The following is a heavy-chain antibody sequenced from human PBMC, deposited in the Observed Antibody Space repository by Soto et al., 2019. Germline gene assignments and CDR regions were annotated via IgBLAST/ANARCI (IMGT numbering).Heavy chain of an antibody. CDR3: ATFGALIAAAMPGEYYFDY. CDR1: GYTFTSYG. D-gene: IGHD6-13*01. J-gene: IGHJ4*02. Sequence: GASVKVSCKASGYTFTSYGISWVRQAPGQGLEWMGWISAYNGNTNYAQKLQGRVTMTTDTSTSTAYMELRSLRSDDTAVYYCATFGALIAAAMPGEYYFDYWGQGTLVTVSS. V-gene: IGHV1-18*01. CDR2: ISAYNGNT.